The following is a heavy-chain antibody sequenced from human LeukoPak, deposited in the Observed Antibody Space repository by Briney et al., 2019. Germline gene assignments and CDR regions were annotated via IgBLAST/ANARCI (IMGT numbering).Heavy chain of an antibody. J-gene: IGHJ5*02. D-gene: IGHD3-3*01. CDR2: INPNSGGT. Sequence: ASVKVSCKASGYTFTGYYMHWVRQAPGQGLEWMGRINPNSGGTNYAQKFQGRVTMTRDTSISTAYMELSRLRSDDTAVYYCARGVTYYDFWSGYYGNWFDPWGQGTLVTVSS. CDR3: ARGVTYYDFWSGYYGNWFDP. V-gene: IGHV1-2*06. CDR1: GYTFTGYY.